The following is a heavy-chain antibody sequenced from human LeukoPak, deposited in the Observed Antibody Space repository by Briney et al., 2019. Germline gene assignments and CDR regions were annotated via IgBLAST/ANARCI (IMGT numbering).Heavy chain of an antibody. CDR3: VRDCGFHTFDY. V-gene: IGHV3-7*05. CDR2: IKEDGSEK. D-gene: IGHD2-21*01. J-gene: IGHJ4*02. CDR1: GFTFSGYW. Sequence: GGSLRLSCAASGFTFSGYWMTWVRQAPGKGLEYVVNIKEDGSEKYYVDSVKGRFTISRDNTNNSLYLQMSSLRGDDTAVYYCVRDCGFHTFDYWGQGTLVTVSS.